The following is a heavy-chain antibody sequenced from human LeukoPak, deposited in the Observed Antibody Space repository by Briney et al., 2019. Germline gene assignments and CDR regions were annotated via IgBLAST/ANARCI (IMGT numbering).Heavy chain of an antibody. J-gene: IGHJ4*02. CDR3: ARAYIGSYNAGNFDY. CDR2: INPSGGST. Sequence: ASVKVSCKASGYTFTSYYMHWVRQAPGQGLEWMGIINPSGGSTSYAQKFQGRVTMTRDTSTSTVYMELSSLRSKDTAVYYCARAYIGSYNAGNFDYWGQGTLVTVSS. V-gene: IGHV1-46*01. CDR1: GYTFTSYY. D-gene: IGHD1-26*01.